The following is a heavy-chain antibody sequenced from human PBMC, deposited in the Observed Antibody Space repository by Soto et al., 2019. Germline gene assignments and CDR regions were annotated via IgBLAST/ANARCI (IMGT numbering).Heavy chain of an antibody. CDR1: GFSVSTSGVG. CDR2: IYWDNDK. V-gene: IGHV2-5*02. D-gene: IGHD2-15*01. J-gene: IGHJ6*02. Sequence: QITLKESGPTLVKPTQTLTLTCTFSGFSVSTSGVGVAWIRQSPGKALEWLALIYWDNDKRYSPFLQSRVTINKDTSKNQVVLTMTNMDPVETATYYCAHKGGRGAGMDVWGQGTTVTVSS. CDR3: AHKGGRGAGMDV.